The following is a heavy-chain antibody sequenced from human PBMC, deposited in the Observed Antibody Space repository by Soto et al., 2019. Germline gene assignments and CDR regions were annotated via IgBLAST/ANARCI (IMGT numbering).Heavy chain of an antibody. J-gene: IGHJ5*02. CDR3: ARAGALWFGELLVGDSSRGWFDP. CDR1: GYTFTSYA. CDR2: INAGNGNT. D-gene: IGHD3-10*01. Sequence: GASVKVSCKASGYTFTSYAMHWVRQAPGQRLEWMGWINAGNGNTKYSQKFQGRVTITRDTSASTAYMELSSLRSEDTAVYYCARAGALWFGELLVGDSSRGWFDPWGQGTLVTVSS. V-gene: IGHV1-3*01.